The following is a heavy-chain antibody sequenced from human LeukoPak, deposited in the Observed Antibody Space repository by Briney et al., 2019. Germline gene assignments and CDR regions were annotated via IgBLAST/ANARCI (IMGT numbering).Heavy chain of an antibody. Sequence: GGSLRLSCAASGFTFSDYWMHWVRQAPGKGLVWVSRVNTDGISTNYADSVKGRFTISRDNAKNTLYLQMNSLRAEDTAVYFCATDLEGYSSSTTCSGDAFDIWGQGTMVTGSS. J-gene: IGHJ3*02. CDR3: ATDLEGYSSSTTCSGDAFDI. D-gene: IGHD2-2*01. CDR2: VNTDGIST. V-gene: IGHV3-74*01. CDR1: GFTFSDYW.